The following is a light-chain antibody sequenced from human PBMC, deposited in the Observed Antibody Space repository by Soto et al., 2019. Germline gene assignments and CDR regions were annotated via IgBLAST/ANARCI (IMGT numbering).Light chain of an antibody. V-gene: IGKV3-20*01. CDR2: GAS. CDR3: QQYGSSPNT. J-gene: IGKJ2*01. Sequence: EIVLTQSPGTLSLSPGEGATLSCRASQSVSSSYLAWYQQKPDQAPRLLIYGASSRATGIPDRFSGSGSGTDFTLTISRLAPEDFAVYYCQQYGSSPNTFGQGTKLEIK. CDR1: QSVSSSY.